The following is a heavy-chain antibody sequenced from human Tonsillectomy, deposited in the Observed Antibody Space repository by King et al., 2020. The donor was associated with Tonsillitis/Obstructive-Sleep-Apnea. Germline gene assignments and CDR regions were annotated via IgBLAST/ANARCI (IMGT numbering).Heavy chain of an antibody. Sequence: VQLVESGGGLVQPGGSLRLSCAASGFTFSSYAMSWVRQAPGKGLEWVSAISGSGGSTYYADSVKGRFTISRDNSKNTLYLQMNSLRAEDTAVYYCAKDPLAPRPPYGDYDRFDYWGQGTLVTVSS. D-gene: IGHD4-17*01. CDR1: GFTFSSYA. V-gene: IGHV3-23*04. CDR3: AKDPLAPRPPYGDYDRFDY. J-gene: IGHJ4*02. CDR2: ISGSGGST.